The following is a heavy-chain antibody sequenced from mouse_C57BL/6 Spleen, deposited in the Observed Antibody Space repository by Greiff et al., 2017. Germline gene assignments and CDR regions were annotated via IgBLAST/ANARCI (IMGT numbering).Heavy chain of an antibody. V-gene: IGHV1-15*01. J-gene: IGHJ3*01. Sequence: QVQLKESGAELVRPGASVTLSCKASGYTFTDYEMPWVKQTPVHGLEWIGAIDPETGGTAYNQKFKGKAILTADKSSSTAYMELRSLTSEDSAVYYCTREGIYYGSSYAWFAYWGQGTLVTVSA. D-gene: IGHD1-1*01. CDR2: IDPETGGT. CDR3: TREGIYYGSSYAWFAY. CDR1: GYTFTDYE.